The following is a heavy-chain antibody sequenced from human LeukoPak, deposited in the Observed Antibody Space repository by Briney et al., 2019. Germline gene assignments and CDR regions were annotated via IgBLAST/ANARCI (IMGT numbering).Heavy chain of an antibody. CDR3: ARDTGLTLIY. CDR2: INPNTGDT. V-gene: IGHV1-2*02. Sequence: ASVRVSCQASGYRFTGFEVHWLRQAPGQGFHWMGRINPNTGDTKVSQTFRGRVTLTRDTSISTAYMDLSNLRSDDTAVYYCARDTGLTLIYWGQGSLVTVSS. J-gene: IGHJ4*02. D-gene: IGHD1-14*01. CDR1: GYRFTGFE.